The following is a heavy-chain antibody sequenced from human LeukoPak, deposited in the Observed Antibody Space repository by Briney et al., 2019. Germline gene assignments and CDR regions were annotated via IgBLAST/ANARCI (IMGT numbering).Heavy chain of an antibody. D-gene: IGHD3-16*01. CDR1: GLTFSSYC. CDR2: IWYDGSNK. Sequence: GGSLRLSCAASGLTFSSYCMRWVPHAPGKGLECVAVIWYDGSNKYYADSVKGRFTISRDNSKNTLYLQMNSLRAAATAVYYCARDGGGGSLGYWGQGTLVSVSS. V-gene: IGHV3-33*01. J-gene: IGHJ4*02. CDR3: ARDGGGGSLGY.